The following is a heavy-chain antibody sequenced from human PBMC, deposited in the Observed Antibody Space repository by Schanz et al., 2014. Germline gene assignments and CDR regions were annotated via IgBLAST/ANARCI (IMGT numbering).Heavy chain of an antibody. CDR1: GFTFSSYA. CDR3: ARAHGNNWYGKGLDY. D-gene: IGHD1-1*01. J-gene: IGHJ4*02. V-gene: IGHV3-23*04. CDR2: ISHSGGSK. Sequence: EQLVESGGGVVQPGRSLRLSCAASGFTFSSYAMSWVRQAPGKGLEWVSSISHSGGSKYYADSVKGRFTISRDNSENTLYLQMNSLRADDTAVYFCARAHGNNWYGKGLDYWGQGTQVTVSS.